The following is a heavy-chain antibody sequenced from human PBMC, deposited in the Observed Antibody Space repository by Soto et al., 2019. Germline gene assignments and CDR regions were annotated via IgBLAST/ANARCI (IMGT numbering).Heavy chain of an antibody. D-gene: IGHD6-13*01. CDR3: ARRGYGSRWPNVYMDV. CDR1: GFTFSNYD. J-gene: IGHJ6*03. Sequence: EAQLVESGGGLVQPGGSLRLSCAASGFTFSNYDMNWVRQAPGKGLEYVSGISNNGAHTDYAKSVKGRFTISRDNSENTLYLQMGRLRAADMALYYCARRGYGSRWPNVYMDVWGKGTTVTVSS. CDR2: ISNNGAHT. V-gene: IGHV3-64*01.